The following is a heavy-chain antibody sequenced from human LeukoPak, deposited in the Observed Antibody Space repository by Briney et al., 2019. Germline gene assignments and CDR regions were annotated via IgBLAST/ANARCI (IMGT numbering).Heavy chain of an antibody. CDR1: GYTFTSYY. Sequence: ASVEVSCKASGYTFTSYYMHWVRQAPGQGLEWMGIINPSGGSTRYAQKFQGRVTMTRDTSTSTVYMELSSLRSEDTAVYYCAREGSDNNFDYWGQGTLVTVSS. J-gene: IGHJ4*02. CDR2: INPSGGST. D-gene: IGHD2/OR15-2a*01. V-gene: IGHV1-46*01. CDR3: AREGSDNNFDY.